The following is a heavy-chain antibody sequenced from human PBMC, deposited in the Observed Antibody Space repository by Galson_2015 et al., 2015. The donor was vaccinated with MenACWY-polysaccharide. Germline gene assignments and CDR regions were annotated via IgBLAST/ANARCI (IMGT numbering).Heavy chain of an antibody. CDR1: GGYINSDY. CDR3: AREMMVSNSFGWFGP. J-gene: IGHJ5*02. CDR2: VSYSGYT. V-gene: IGHV4-59*01. D-gene: IGHD2-8*01. Sequence: SETLSLTCTVSGGYINSDYWSWIRQPPGKGLEWIGWVSYSGYTNYNPSLKSRVAVSVDTSRNQFSLKLTSVTAADTAVYYCAREMMVSNSFGWFGPWGQGTLVTVSS.